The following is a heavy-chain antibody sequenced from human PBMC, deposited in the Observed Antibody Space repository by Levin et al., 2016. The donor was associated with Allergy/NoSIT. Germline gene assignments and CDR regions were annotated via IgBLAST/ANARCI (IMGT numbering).Heavy chain of an antibody. CDR2: ISGSGGSA. CDR3: AKDGPILPFDY. V-gene: IGHV3-23*01. CDR1: GFTFSSYA. D-gene: IGHD3-9*01. Sequence: GESLKISCAVSGFTFSSYAMSWVRQAPGKGLEWVSVISGSGGSAHYADSVRGRFFIFRDNSKNTVDLQMNSLRAEDTAVYYCAKDGPILPFDYWGQGTLVTVSS. J-gene: IGHJ4*02.